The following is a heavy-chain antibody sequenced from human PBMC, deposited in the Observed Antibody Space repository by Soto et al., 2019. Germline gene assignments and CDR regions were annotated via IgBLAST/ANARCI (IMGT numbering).Heavy chain of an antibody. V-gene: IGHV4-39*01. J-gene: IGHJ3*01. Sequence: PSETLSLTCSVSGDSIASGDYYWGWIRQPPGKGLAWIGSVSYTGASYYSPSLKSRISISLDTSKNQFSLRMSAVSEAAKAVYYCFRLLFVWGQGKTVTVS. CDR3: FRLLFV. CDR1: GDSIASGDYY. CDR2: VSYTGAS.